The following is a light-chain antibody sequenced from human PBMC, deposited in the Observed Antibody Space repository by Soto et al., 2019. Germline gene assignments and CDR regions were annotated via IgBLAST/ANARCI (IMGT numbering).Light chain of an antibody. CDR1: QSVSSN. J-gene: IGKJ1*01. CDR2: AAS. CDR3: QQSYISPPVT. V-gene: IGKV3-15*01. Sequence: EVVFTQSPGTMSVSPVERATLSCRASQSVSSNVAWYQMKPGQAPRLLIHAASARAPGIPARFSGSGSGTDFTLNISSLQPEDFATYYCQQSYISPPVTFGQGTKVDIK.